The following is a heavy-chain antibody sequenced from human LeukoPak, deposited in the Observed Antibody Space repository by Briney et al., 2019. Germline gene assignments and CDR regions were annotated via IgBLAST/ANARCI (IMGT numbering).Heavy chain of an antibody. D-gene: IGHD6-13*01. J-gene: IGHJ5*02. V-gene: IGHV3-7*01. CDR1: GFIFSSYW. CDR2: IKQDGSEK. Sequence: GGSLRLSCAASGFIFSSYWMSWVRQAPGKGLEWVANIKQDGSEKYYVDSVKGRFTISRDNAKNSLYLQMNSLRAEDTAVYYCAREQQLGPHNWFDPWGQGTLVTVSS. CDR3: AREQQLGPHNWFDP.